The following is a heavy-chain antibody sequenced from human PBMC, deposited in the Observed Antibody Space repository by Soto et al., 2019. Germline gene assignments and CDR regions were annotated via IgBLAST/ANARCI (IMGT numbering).Heavy chain of an antibody. CDR1: GVSLSTSGMG. J-gene: IGHJ5*02. D-gene: IGHD2-15*01. Sequence: QITLKESGPTLVKPTQTLTLTCTFSGVSLSTSGMGVGWIRQPPGKALEWLALIYWDDDKRYRPSLKSRLTITKDTSKNQVVLTMTNIDPVDTATYYCAHRRAYCTGGSCYSIWCDPWGQGTLVTVSS. CDR2: IYWDDDK. V-gene: IGHV2-5*02. CDR3: AHRRAYCTGGSCYSIWCDP.